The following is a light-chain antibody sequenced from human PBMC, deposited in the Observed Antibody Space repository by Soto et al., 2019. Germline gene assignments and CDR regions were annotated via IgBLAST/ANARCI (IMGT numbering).Light chain of an antibody. CDR3: HSYNSIPRT. CDR1: QGISEY. Sequence: DIQMAQSPSSLSASIGDRVTITCRASQGISEYLAWYQQRPGNAPNLLIYGASILQSGVPSRFSGSGSGTHFTLTISSLLPEDVATYYCHSYNSIPRTFGQGTTVEIK. CDR2: GAS. J-gene: IGKJ1*01. V-gene: IGKV1-27*01.